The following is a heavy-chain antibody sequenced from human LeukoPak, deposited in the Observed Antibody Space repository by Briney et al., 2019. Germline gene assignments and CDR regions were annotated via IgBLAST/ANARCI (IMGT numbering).Heavy chain of an antibody. V-gene: IGHV3-30*02. D-gene: IGHD5-12*01. Sequence: GGSLRLSCVASGFTFSSNGMHWVRQAPGKGLEWVTFIQYDGINKYYADSLKGRFTISRDNSKNTLYLQMNSLRAEDTAVYYCAKDQGDGAWLRPTWDHWGQGTLVTVSS. J-gene: IGHJ4*02. CDR2: IQYDGINK. CDR1: GFTFSSNG. CDR3: AKDQGDGAWLRPTWDH.